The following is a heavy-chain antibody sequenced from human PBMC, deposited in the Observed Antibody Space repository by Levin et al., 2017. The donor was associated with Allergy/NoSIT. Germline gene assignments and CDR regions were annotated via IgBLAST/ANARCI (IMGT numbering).Heavy chain of an antibody. CDR2: IWDDGYKK. V-gene: IGHV3-33*01. J-gene: IGHJ6*03. D-gene: IGHD5-12*01. CDR3: AGVLRFYYCYYMDV. Sequence: GESLKISCAASGFTFSSYGMHWVRPAPGKGLEWVAVIWDDGYKKYYADSVKGRFTISRDNSKNTLYLQMNSLRAEDTAVYYCAGVLRFYYCYYMDVWGKGTTVTVSS. CDR1: GFTFSSYG.